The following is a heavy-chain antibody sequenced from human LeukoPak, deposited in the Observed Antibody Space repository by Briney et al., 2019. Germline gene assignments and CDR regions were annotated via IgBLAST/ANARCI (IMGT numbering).Heavy chain of an antibody. Sequence: GESLKISCKGSGYSFTSYWMGWVRQMPGKGLEWMGIIYPGDSDTRYSPSFQGQVTISADKSISTAYLQWSSLKASDIAMYYCARAGLTAMSASGLDYWGQGTLVTVSS. CDR1: GYSFTSYW. D-gene: IGHD5-18*01. CDR3: ARAGLTAMSASGLDY. V-gene: IGHV5-51*01. J-gene: IGHJ4*02. CDR2: IYPGDSDT.